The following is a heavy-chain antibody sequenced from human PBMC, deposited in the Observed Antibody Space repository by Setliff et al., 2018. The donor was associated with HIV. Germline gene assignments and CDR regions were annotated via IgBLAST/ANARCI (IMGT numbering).Heavy chain of an antibody. CDR3: VRDDYGYNGKGFDY. J-gene: IGHJ4*02. CDR1: GGSISSYY. CDR2: IYHSGST. Sequence: PSETLSLTCTVSGGSISSYYWGWVRQPPGKGLEWIGSIYHSGSTYYNPSLKSRVTISLDTSNNQIPLRLSSVTAADTAMYYCVRDDYGYNGKGFDYWGPGTLVTVSS. D-gene: IGHD4-17*01. V-gene: IGHV4-38-2*02.